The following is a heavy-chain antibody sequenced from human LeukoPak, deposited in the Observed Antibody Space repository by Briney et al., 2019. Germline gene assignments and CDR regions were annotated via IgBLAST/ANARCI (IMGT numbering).Heavy chain of an antibody. J-gene: IGHJ6*03. D-gene: IGHD3-3*01. CDR3: ARGYDFWSGFYYYMDV. Sequence: ASVKVSCKASGYTFTSYDINWVRQATGQGLEWMGWMNPNSGNTGYAQKFQGRVTMTRNTSISKAYMELSSLRSEDTAVYYCARGYDFWSGFYYYMDVWGKGTTVTVSS. CDR1: GYTFTSYD. CDR2: MNPNSGNT. V-gene: IGHV1-8*01.